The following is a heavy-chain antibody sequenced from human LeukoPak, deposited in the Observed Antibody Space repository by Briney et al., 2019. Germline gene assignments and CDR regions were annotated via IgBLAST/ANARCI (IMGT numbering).Heavy chain of an antibody. Sequence: GESLKISCKGSGSSFTSYWIGWVRQAPGQGLEWMGIINPSGGSTTYAQKFQGRVTMTRDMSPSTVYMELSSLRSEDTAVYYCARVSGDYSMPFDYWGQGTLVTVSS. D-gene: IGHD2/OR15-2a*01. CDR1: GSSFTSYW. CDR2: INPSGGST. V-gene: IGHV1-46*01. J-gene: IGHJ4*02. CDR3: ARVSGDYSMPFDY.